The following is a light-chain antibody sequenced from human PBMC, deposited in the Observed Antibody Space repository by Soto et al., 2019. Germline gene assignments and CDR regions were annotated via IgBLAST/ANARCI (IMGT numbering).Light chain of an antibody. CDR1: SSDVGGYNY. J-gene: IGLJ1*01. CDR3: CSYTTSITRQIV. V-gene: IGLV2-14*01. Sequence: QSVLTQPASVSGSPGQSITISCTGTSSDVGGYNYVSWYQQQPGKAPKFMIYDVTNRPSGVSNRFSGSKSGNTASLTISGLQAEDEADYYCCSYTTSITRQIVFGTGTRSPS. CDR2: DVT.